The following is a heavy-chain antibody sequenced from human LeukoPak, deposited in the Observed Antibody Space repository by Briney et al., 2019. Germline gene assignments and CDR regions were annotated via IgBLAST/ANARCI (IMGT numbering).Heavy chain of an antibody. D-gene: IGHD6-13*01. CDR3: ARDRAAADLDY. J-gene: IGHJ4*02. CDR1: GFSFSSYG. CDR2: IWYDGSNK. Sequence: GGSLRLSCVTSGFSFSSYGMHWVRQAPGKGLEWVAVIWYDGSNKFYTDSVKGRFTISRDNSKNTLYLQMNSLRAEDTAVYYCARDRAAADLDYWGQGTLVTVSS. V-gene: IGHV3-33*01.